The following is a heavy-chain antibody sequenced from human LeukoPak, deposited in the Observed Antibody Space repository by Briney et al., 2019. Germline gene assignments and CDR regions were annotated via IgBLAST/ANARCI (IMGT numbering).Heavy chain of an antibody. Sequence: GRSLRLSCAASGFTFSSYGMRWVRQAPGKGLEWVAVISYDGSNKYYADSVKGRFTISRDNSKNTLYLQMNSLRAEDTAVYYCAKGENPGYTNHLDYWGQGTLITVSS. V-gene: IGHV3-30*18. CDR3: AKGENPGYTNHLDY. CDR1: GFTFSSYG. J-gene: IGHJ4*02. CDR2: ISYDGSNK. D-gene: IGHD1-14*01.